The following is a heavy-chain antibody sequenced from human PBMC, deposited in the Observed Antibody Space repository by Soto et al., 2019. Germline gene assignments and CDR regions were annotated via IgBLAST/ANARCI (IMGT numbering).Heavy chain of an antibody. CDR2: IFPDDSDT. CDR3: AELPPRAHGLARYYFDY. V-gene: IGHV5-51*01. J-gene: IGHJ4*02. CDR1: GFTFTDYW. Sequence: GESLKISCKASGFTFTDYWIGWLRQMPGKGLKWMRIIFPDDSDTKYSPSFQCQVIISADRSITTAYLQMSSLKASDTAIYYFAELPPRAHGLARYYFDYCGQRTPVTVSS. D-gene: IGHD3-9*01.